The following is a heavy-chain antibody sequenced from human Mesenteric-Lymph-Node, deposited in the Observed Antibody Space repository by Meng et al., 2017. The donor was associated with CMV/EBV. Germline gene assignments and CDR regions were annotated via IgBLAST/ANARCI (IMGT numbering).Heavy chain of an antibody. CDR3: ARNANWGTRENYFDY. D-gene: IGHD7-27*01. CDR2: IIPLFGSP. Sequence: SGDTFNSYAISRVRQAAGQGLEWMGGIIPLFGSPNYAQKFQGRVTITMDASTSTVSMELSRLRSDDTAAYYCARNANWGTRENYFDYWGQGTLVTVSS. J-gene: IGHJ4*02. V-gene: IGHV1-69*05. CDR1: GDTFNSYA.